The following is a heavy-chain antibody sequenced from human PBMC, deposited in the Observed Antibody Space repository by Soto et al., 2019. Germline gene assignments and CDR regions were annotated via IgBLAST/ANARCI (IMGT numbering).Heavy chain of an antibody. Sequence: GGSLRLSCAASGFTFSSFAMSWVRQAPGEWLDWVSAISGSGGSTYSADAVKGRFTISRDNSKNTLYLQMSSLRAEDTAVDYCARGFAACKGSPPDFWGQGSLVTVSS. CDR3: ARGFAACKGSPPDF. CDR2: ISGSGGST. V-gene: IGHV3-23*01. CDR1: GFTFSSFA. D-gene: IGHD3-10*01. J-gene: IGHJ4*02.